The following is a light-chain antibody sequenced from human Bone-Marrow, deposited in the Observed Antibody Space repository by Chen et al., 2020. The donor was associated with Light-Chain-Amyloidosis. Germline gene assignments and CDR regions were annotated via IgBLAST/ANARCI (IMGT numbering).Light chain of an antibody. CDR2: RDT. J-gene: IGLJ2*01. V-gene: IGLV3-25*03. CDR1: DLPTKY. Sequence: SYELTQPPSVSVSPGHTARITCSGDDLPTKYAYWYQQKPGQAPGLVIHRDTGMPSGISDRFSGSSSGTTATLTISGVQAEDEADYHCQSADSSGTYEVIFGGGTKLTVL. CDR3: QSADSSGTYEVI.